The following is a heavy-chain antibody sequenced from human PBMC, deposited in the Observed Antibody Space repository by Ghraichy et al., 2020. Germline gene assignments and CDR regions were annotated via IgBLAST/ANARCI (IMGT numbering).Heavy chain of an antibody. CDR1: DGSISSYY. CDR2: IYYSGST. J-gene: IGHJ6*02. V-gene: IGHV4-59*01. Sequence: SETLSLTCTVSDGSISSYYWSWIRQPPGKGLEWIGYIYYSGSTNYNPSLKSRVTISVDTSKNQFSLQLSSATAADTAVYYCARSYDSRSYYYGMDVWGQGTTVTVSS. CDR3: ARSYDSRSYYYGMDV. D-gene: IGHD3-22*01.